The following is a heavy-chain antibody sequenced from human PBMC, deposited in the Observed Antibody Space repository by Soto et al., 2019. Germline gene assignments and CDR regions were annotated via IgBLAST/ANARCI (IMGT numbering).Heavy chain of an antibody. CDR3: ARARRVPSGWYSTSGGFDP. CDR1: GGSFSGYY. CDR2: INHSGST. J-gene: IGHJ5*02. Sequence: SETLSLTCAVYGGSFSGYYWSWIRQPPGKGLEWIGEINHSGSTNYNPSLKSRVTISVDTSKNQFSLKLSSVTAADTAVYYCARARRVPSGWYSTSGGFDPWGQGTLVTVSS. V-gene: IGHV4-34*01. D-gene: IGHD6-19*01.